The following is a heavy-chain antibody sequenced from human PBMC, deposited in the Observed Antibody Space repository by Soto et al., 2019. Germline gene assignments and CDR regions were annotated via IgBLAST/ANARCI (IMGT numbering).Heavy chain of an antibody. CDR3: ASGAWRISFTIHFAA. CDR1: GVTLGSYS. J-gene: IGHJ5*02. Sequence: PGRSMRLLYGALGVTLGSYSVNRVRQATGKGLEWGSSISIISNYIYYACSLKGRFTISRETAKNSVYLKMNSLRAEARAVYSCASGAWRISFTIHFAAWGAAPLLTLPS. CDR2: ISIISNYI. D-gene: IGHD3-10*01. V-gene: IGHV3-21*01.